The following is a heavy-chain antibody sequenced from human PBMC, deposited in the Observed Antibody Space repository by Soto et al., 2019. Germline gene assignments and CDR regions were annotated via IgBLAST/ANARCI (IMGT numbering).Heavy chain of an antibody. J-gene: IGHJ6*02. Sequence: SETLSLTCTVSGGSISSYYWSWIRQPPGKGLEWIGYIYYSGSTNYNPSLKSRVTISVDTSKNQFSLKLSSVTAADTAVYYCARHAPYYDFWSDKNYGMDVWGQGTTVTVSS. CDR2: IYYSGST. CDR3: ARHAPYYDFWSDKNYGMDV. V-gene: IGHV4-59*08. CDR1: GGSISSYY. D-gene: IGHD3-3*01.